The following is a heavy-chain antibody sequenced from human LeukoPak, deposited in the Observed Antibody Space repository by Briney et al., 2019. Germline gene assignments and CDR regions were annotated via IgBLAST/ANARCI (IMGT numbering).Heavy chain of an antibody. Sequence: VASVKVSCKVSGGTFIVDVINWVRQAPGQGLEWVGGIIPIYDQQNYAQNFQGTLTISADDTTSTAYMELSSLRSDNTGEYYCAGGYSYRGFGEYVYYYYGMDVWGQGTRVTVSS. CDR1: GGTFIVDV. V-gene: IGHV1-69*13. CDR3: AGGYSYRGFGEYVYYYYGMDV. D-gene: IGHD3-10*01. CDR2: IIPIYDQQ. J-gene: IGHJ6*02.